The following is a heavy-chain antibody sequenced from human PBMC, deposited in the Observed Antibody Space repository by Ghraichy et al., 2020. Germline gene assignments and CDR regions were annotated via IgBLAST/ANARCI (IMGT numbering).Heavy chain of an antibody. V-gene: IGHV1-69*13. CDR3: ATPPVRRGPYYFDY. Sequence: SVKVSCKASGGTFSSYAISWVRQAPGQGLEWMGGIIPIFGTANYAQKFQGRVTITADESTSTAYMELSSLRSEDTAVYYCATPPVRRGPYYFDYWGQGTLVTVSS. J-gene: IGHJ4*02. CDR2: IIPIFGTA. CDR1: GGTFSSYA.